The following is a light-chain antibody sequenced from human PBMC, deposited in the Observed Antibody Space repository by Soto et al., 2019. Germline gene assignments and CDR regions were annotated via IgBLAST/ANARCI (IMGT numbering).Light chain of an antibody. CDR3: AAWDDSLNAL. Sequence: QSVLTQPPSASGTPGQRVTISCSGSSSNIGSNTVNWYQQFPGTAPKLLIYSNNQRPSGVPDRFSGSKSGTSASLAISGLQSDDEAVYDCAAWDDSLNALFGGGTKVTVL. CDR2: SNN. CDR1: SSNIGSNT. J-gene: IGLJ2*01. V-gene: IGLV1-44*01.